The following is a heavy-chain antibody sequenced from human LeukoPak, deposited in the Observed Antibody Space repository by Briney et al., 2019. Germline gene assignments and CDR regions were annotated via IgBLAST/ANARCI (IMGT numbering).Heavy chain of an antibody. CDR2: TYYSGST. CDR1: GGSISRGDYY. D-gene: IGHD6-6*01. J-gene: IGHJ4*02. CDR3: ARGRTSGIHSTSFYFDY. V-gene: IGHV4-30-4*01. Sequence: SQTRSLTCTVSGGSISRGDYYWNWIRQPPGKGLEWFGRTYYSGSTYYNPSLKSRITISVDTSKNQFSLKVRSVTAADTAAYYCARGRTSGIHSTSFYFDYWGQGTLVTVSS.